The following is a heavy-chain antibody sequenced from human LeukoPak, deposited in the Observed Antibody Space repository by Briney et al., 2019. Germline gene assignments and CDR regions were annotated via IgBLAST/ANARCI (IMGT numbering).Heavy chain of an antibody. V-gene: IGHV4-31*03. Sequence: PSQTLSLTCTVSGGSISSGGYYWSWIRQHPGEGLEWIGYIYYSGSTYYNPSLKSRVTISVDTSKNQFSLKLSSVTAADTAVYYCARGPIYGDYVLDYWGQGTLVTVSS. CDR3: ARGPIYGDYVLDY. J-gene: IGHJ4*02. CDR2: IYYSGST. D-gene: IGHD4-17*01. CDR1: GGSISSGGYY.